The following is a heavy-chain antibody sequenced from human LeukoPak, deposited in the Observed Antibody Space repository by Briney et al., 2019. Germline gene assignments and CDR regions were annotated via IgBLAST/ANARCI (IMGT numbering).Heavy chain of an antibody. CDR1: GFTFSSYG. CDR2: ISGSGGST. D-gene: IGHD6-19*01. V-gene: IGHV3-23*01. CDR3: AKGYSSGWRIYYYYMDV. Sequence: GGSLRLSCAASGFTFSSYGMSWVRQAPGKGLEWVSAISGSGGSTYYADSVKGRFTVSRDNSKNTLYLQMNSLRAEDTAVYYCAKGYSSGWRIYYYYMDVWGKGTTVTVSS. J-gene: IGHJ6*03.